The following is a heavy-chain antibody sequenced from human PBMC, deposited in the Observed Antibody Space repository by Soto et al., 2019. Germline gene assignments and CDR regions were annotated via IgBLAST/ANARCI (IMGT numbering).Heavy chain of an antibody. V-gene: IGHV1-69*05. CDR2: ISPFFGTT. CDR3: AAELGFGKLAVC. CDR1: GDTFTNCV. J-gene: IGHJ6*02. Sequence: QVQVVQSGVEVRRPGSSVKVSCKASGDTFTNCVISWVRQAPGQGLEWMGGISPFFGTTDCAQRFQGRLTITTDESTTTANRALSRLRYEDTATYYCAAELGFGKLAVCWGQVTTVIVSS. D-gene: IGHD7-27*01.